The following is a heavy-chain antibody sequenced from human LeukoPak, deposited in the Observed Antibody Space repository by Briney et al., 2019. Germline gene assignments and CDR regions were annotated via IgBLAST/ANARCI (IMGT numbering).Heavy chain of an antibody. CDR2: INPNSGGT. CDR3: ARDGPSGYSYGFYYYYGTDV. D-gene: IGHD5-18*01. J-gene: IGHJ6*02. V-gene: IGHV1-2*02. CDR1: GYTFTGYY. Sequence: GASVKVSCKASGYTFTGYYMHWVRQAPGQGLEWMGWINPNSGGTNYAQKFQGRVTMTRDTSISTAYMELSRLRSDDTAVYYCARDGPSGYSYGFYYYYGTDVWGQGTTVTVSS.